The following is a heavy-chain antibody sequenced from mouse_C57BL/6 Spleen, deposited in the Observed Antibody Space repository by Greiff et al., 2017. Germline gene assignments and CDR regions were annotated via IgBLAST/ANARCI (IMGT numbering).Heavy chain of an antibody. CDR1: GYSITSGYY. CDR3: ARERDGAMDY. D-gene: IGHD1-2*01. V-gene: IGHV3-6*01. J-gene: IGHJ4*01. Sequence: EVHLVESGPGLVKPSQSLSLTCSVTGYSITSGYYWNWIRQFPGNKLEWMGYISYDGSNNYNPSLKNRISITRDTSKNQFFLKLNSVTTEDTATYYCARERDGAMDYWGQGTSVTVSS. CDR2: ISYDGSN.